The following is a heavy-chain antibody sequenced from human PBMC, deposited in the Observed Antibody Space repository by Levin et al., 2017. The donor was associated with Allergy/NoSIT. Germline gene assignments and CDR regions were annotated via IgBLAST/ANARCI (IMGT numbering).Heavy chain of an antibody. J-gene: IGHJ3*02. CDR3: ARDPGDLSGDGNSGWGAFDI. CDR1: GGTFSSYA. CDR2: IIPIFGTA. Sequence: KISCKASGGTFSSYAISWVRQAPGQGLEWMGGIIPIFGTANYAQKFQGRVTITADKSTSTAYMELSSLRSEDTAVYYCARDPGDLSGDGNSGWGAFDIWGQGTMVTVSS. V-gene: IGHV1-69*06. D-gene: IGHD4-23*01.